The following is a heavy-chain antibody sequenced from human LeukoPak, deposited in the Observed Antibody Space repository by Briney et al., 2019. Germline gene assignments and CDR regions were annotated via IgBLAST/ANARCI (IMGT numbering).Heavy chain of an antibody. D-gene: IGHD6-19*01. CDR3: ARHSEAVAAGEDAFDI. J-gene: IGHJ3*02. CDR1: GGSTSSSSYY. V-gene: IGHV4-61*05. Sequence: PSETLSLTCTVSGGSTSSSSYYWSWIQQPLGKGLEWIGYIYYSGSTNYNPSLKSRVTISVDTSKNQFSLKLSSVTAADTAVYYCARHSEAVAAGEDAFDIWGQGTMVTVSS. CDR2: IYYSGST.